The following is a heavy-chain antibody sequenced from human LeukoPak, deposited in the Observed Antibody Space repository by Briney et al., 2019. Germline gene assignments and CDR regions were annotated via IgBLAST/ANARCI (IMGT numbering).Heavy chain of an antibody. D-gene: IGHD3-3*01. Sequence: GGSLRLSCAASGFTFSSYAMSWVRQAPGKGLEWVSAISGSGGSTYYADSVKGRFTISRDNSKNTLYLQMNGLRAEDTAVYYCAKSQVRFLEWPNDAFDIWGQGTMVTVSS. CDR2: ISGSGGST. CDR1: GFTFSSYA. V-gene: IGHV3-23*01. CDR3: AKSQVRFLEWPNDAFDI. J-gene: IGHJ3*02.